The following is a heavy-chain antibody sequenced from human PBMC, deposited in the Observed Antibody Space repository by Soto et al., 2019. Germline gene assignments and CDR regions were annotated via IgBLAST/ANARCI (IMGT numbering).Heavy chain of an antibody. CDR1: GYTFTGHY. J-gene: IGHJ4*02. CDR2: IGPKSGDT. V-gene: IGHV1-2*02. CDR3: GRGRSGEIGVFY. Sequence: QVQLVQSGPEVKKSGASVKVSCKASGYTFTGHYIHWVRQAPGQGPEWMGEIGPKSGDTKYTQKFQGRLTLTRDTSISTVYMELTNLSPDDTAVYYCGRGRSGEIGVFYWGQGTLVTVYS. D-gene: IGHD2-15*01.